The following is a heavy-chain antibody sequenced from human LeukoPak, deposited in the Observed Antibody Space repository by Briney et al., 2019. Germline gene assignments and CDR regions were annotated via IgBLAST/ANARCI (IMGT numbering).Heavy chain of an antibody. CDR1: GGSISSSSYY. J-gene: IGHJ4*02. CDR2: IFYSGTT. D-gene: IGHD3-10*01. V-gene: IGHV4-39*07. CDR3: ARSYFGSGTFNGFDY. Sequence: PSETLSLTCTVSGGSISSSSYYWGWIRQPPGKGLDWIGSIFYSGTTYYNPSLRSRVTISVDTSKNQFSLNLNSVSAADTAVYYCARSYFGSGTFNGFDYWGQGTLVTVSS.